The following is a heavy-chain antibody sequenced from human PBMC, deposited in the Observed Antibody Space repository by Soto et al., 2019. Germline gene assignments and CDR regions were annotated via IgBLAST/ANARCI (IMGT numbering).Heavy chain of an antibody. CDR2: IKQDGSEK. V-gene: IGHV3-7*01. CDR3: ATRTFPIAARPEDY. J-gene: IGHJ4*02. Sequence: GGSLRLSCAASGFTFSSYWMSWVRQAPGKGLEWVANIKQDGSEKYYVDSVKGRFTISRDNAKNSLYLQMNSLRAEDTAVYYCATRTFPIAARPEDYWGQGTLVTVSS. CDR1: GFTFSSYW. D-gene: IGHD6-6*01.